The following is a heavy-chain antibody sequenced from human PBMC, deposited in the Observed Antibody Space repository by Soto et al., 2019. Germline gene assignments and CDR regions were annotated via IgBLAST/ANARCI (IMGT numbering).Heavy chain of an antibody. CDR3: ARGRNWFDP. CDR2: IYYSGST. J-gene: IGHJ5*02. CDR1: GGSISSSSYY. V-gene: IGHV4-39*01. Sequence: ASETLSLTCPVSGGSISSSSYYWGWIRQPPGKGLEWIGSIYYSGSTYYNPSLKSRVTISVDTSKNQFSLKLSSVTAADTAVYYCARGRNWFDPWGQGTLVTVSS.